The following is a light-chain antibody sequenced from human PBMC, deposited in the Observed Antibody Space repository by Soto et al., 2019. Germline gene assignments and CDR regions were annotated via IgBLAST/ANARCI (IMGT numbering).Light chain of an antibody. J-gene: IGKJ2*01. CDR2: GAS. V-gene: IGKV3-20*01. CDR1: QSVPSSN. CDR3: QQYDTLPYT. Sequence: EIVLTESPGTLSLSPGERATLSCRASQSVPSSNVAWYQQKPGQSPRLLIYGASTRATGIPARFSGSGSGTDFTLTISRLEPDDLAVYFCQQYDTLPYTVGQGTKLDFK.